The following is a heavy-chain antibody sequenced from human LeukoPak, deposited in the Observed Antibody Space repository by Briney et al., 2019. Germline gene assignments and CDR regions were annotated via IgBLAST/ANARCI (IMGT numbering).Heavy chain of an antibody. V-gene: IGHV4-4*07. D-gene: IGHD5-24*01. CDR2: IDTSGRT. CDR3: ARFDGCNRPFDY. CDR1: GGSISSYY. Sequence: SSETLSLTCTVSGGSISSYYWSWIRRPAGKGLECIGRIDTSGRTNYNPSLRSRVTMSVDTSKTQFSLKLSSVTAADTAVYYCARFDGCNRPFDYWGQGTLVTVSS. J-gene: IGHJ4*02.